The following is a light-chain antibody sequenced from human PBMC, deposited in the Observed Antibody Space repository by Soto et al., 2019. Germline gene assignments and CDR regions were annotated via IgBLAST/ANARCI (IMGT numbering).Light chain of an antibody. CDR3: QQSYSTPIT. CDR2: AAS. CDR1: QTISSH. V-gene: IGKV1-39*01. Sequence: DIHMTPSPSSLSSSVGARVIITCRASQTISSHLNWYQQKPGKAPNLLFYAASSLQSGVPSRFTGSGSGTDFTLTISSLQPGDFATYYCQQSYSTPITFGQGTRLEIK. J-gene: IGKJ5*01.